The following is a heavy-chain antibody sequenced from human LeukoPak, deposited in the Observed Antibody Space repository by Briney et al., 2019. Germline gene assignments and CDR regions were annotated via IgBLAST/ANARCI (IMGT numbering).Heavy chain of an antibody. Sequence: GGSLRLSCAASGFTFRDAWMTWVRQAPGKGLEWVGRIRSKTDGGTTDYAVSVQGRFTISRDDSKNTLYLQMSSLKPEDTAVYYCAKHIYGVVSIQQWGQGTLVTVSS. CDR1: GFTFRDAW. J-gene: IGHJ1*01. CDR2: IRSKTDGGTT. D-gene: IGHD3-3*01. V-gene: IGHV3-15*01. CDR3: AKHIYGVVSIQQ.